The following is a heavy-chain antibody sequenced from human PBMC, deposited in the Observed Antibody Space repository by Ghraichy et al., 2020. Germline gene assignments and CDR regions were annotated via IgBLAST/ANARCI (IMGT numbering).Heavy chain of an antibody. Sequence: SQTLSLTCTVSGGSISSYYWSWIRQPPGKGLEWIGYIYYSGSTNYNPSLKSRVTISVDTSKNQFSLKLSSVTAADTAVYYCARGYGDANVDIVATITDWFDPWGQGTLVSVSS. V-gene: IGHV4-59*08. D-gene: IGHD5-12*01. J-gene: IGHJ5*02. CDR1: GGSISSYY. CDR2: IYYSGST. CDR3: ARGYGDANVDIVATITDWFDP.